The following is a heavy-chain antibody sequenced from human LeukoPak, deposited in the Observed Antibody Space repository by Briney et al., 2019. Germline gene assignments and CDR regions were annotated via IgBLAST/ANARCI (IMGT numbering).Heavy chain of an antibody. D-gene: IGHD2-15*01. CDR1: GFTFTKYW. CDR2: INQDGSER. J-gene: IGHJ6*02. V-gene: IGHV3-7*01. CDR3: AKGVVAATNAAYYGMDV. Sequence: GGSLRLSCAASGFTFTKYWMTWVRQDPGKGLEWVANINQDGSERFYVDSVKGRFTISRDNSKNTLYLQMNSLRPEDTAVYYCAKGVVAATNAAYYGMDVWGQGTTVTVSS.